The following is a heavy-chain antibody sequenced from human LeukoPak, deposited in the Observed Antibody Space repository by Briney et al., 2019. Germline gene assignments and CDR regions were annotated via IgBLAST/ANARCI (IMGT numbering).Heavy chain of an antibody. CDR2: ISWDGDNT. D-gene: IGHD3-3*01. Sequence: GGSLRLSCAASGFTFDDYAMHWVRQAPGKGLEWVSLISWDGDNTYYADSVKGRFTISRDNSKNTLYLQMNSLRAEDTAVYYCVTAYYDFWSGYFWGQGTLVTVSS. V-gene: IGHV3-43D*03. CDR3: VTAYYDFWSGYF. CDR1: GFTFDDYA. J-gene: IGHJ4*02.